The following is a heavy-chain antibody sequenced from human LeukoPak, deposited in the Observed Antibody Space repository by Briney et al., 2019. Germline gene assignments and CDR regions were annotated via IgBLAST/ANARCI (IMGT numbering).Heavy chain of an antibody. CDR3: ARAYCGGGFCYSGFDF. CDR2: ISYDGSNK. V-gene: IGHV3-30*03. CDR1: GFTFSSYG. D-gene: IGHD2-15*01. Sequence: PGGSLRLSCAASGFTFSSYGMHWVRQAPGKGLEWVAVISYDGSNKYYADSVKGRFTISRDNSKNTLYLQMNSLRAEDTAVYYCARAYCGGGFCYSGFDFWGQGTLVTVSS. J-gene: IGHJ4*02.